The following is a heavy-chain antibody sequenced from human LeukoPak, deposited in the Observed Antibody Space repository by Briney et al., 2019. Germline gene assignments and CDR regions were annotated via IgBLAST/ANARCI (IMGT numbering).Heavy chain of an antibody. CDR1: GGSISIYY. Sequence: SETLSLTCTVSGGSISIYYWSWIRQPAGKGLEWIGRIYTSGSTNYNPSLKSRVTMSADTSKNQFSLKLSSVTAADTAVYYCAREYGSGWPQPYDAFDIWGQGTMVTVSS. V-gene: IGHV4-4*07. D-gene: IGHD6-19*01. CDR3: AREYGSGWPQPYDAFDI. CDR2: IYTSGST. J-gene: IGHJ3*02.